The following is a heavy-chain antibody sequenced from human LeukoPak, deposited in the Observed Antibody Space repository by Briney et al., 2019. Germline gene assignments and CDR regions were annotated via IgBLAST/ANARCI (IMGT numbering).Heavy chain of an antibody. D-gene: IGHD3-16*01. CDR3: ARDPGGETNFDY. Sequence: PSGTLSLTCAVSGGSISSSNWWSWVRQPPGKGLEWIGEIYHSGSTYYNPSLKSRVTISVDRSKNQFSLKLSSVTAADTAVYYCARDPGGETNFDYWGQGTLVTVSS. CDR2: IYHSGST. J-gene: IGHJ4*02. V-gene: IGHV4-4*02. CDR1: GGSISSSNW.